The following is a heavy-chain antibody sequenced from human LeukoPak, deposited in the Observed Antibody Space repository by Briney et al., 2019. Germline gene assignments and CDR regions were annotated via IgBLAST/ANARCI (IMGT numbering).Heavy chain of an antibody. CDR3: ARRGYGSGSFNRYYFDY. V-gene: IGHV4-59*08. D-gene: IGHD3-10*01. J-gene: IGHJ4*02. Sequence: SETLSLTCTVSGVSISSYYWSWLRQPPGKGLEWSGYIYYSGSTNYNPSLKSRVTISVDTSKNQFSLKLSSVTAADTAVYYCARRGYGSGSFNRYYFDYWGQGTLVTVSS. CDR2: IYYSGST. CDR1: GVSISSYY.